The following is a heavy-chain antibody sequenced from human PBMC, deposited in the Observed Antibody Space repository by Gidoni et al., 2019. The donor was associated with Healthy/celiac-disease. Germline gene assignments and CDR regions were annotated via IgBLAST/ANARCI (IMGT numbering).Heavy chain of an antibody. Sequence: QLQLQESGPGLVRPSETLSLTCTDSGGSISSSSYYWGWIRQPPGKGLEWIGSIYSSGSTSYNPSLKSRVTISVDTSKNQFSLKLSSVTAADTAVYYCARSRSYLGSYGDYFDYWGQGTLVTVSS. J-gene: IGHJ4*02. CDR3: ARSRSYLGSYGDYFDY. CDR2: IYSSGST. CDR1: GGSISSSSYY. D-gene: IGHD4-17*01. V-gene: IGHV4-39*01.